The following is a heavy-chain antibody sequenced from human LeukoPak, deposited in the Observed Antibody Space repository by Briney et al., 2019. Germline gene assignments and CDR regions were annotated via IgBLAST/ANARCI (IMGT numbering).Heavy chain of an antibody. Sequence: SETLSLTCTVSGGSISSSSYYWGWIRQPPGKGLEWIGSIYYSGSTYYNPSLKSRVTISVDTSKNQFSLKLSSVTAADTAVYYCARGITIFGVPIRAFDIWGQGTMVTVSS. CDR3: ARGITIFGVPIRAFDI. CDR1: GGSISSSSYY. D-gene: IGHD3-3*01. CDR2: IYYSGST. V-gene: IGHV4-39*07. J-gene: IGHJ3*02.